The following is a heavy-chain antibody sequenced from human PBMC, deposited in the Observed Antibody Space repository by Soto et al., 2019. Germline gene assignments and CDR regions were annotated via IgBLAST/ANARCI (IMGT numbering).Heavy chain of an antibody. V-gene: IGHV4-39*07. J-gene: IGHJ5*02. CDR1: GGSISSSSYY. CDR3: ERYLYSGSYTNWFDT. Sequence: ASETLSRTCTVSGGSISSSSYYCGWIRQPPGKVMEWIGSIYYSGSTNYNPSLKSRVTISVDTSKKQLSLKLSSVTAAETAVYYCERYLYSGSYTNWFDTWGQGTMVTVSS. CDR2: IYYSGST. D-gene: IGHD1-26*01.